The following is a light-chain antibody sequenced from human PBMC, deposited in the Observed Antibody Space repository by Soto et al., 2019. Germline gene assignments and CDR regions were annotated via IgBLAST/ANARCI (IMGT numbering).Light chain of an antibody. CDR1: QSISNW. Sequence: DIQMTQSPSSVSASVGDRITITCRASQSISNWLAWYQQKPGRAPKLLIYAASTLQTGVPSRFSGSGSGTDFTLTISSLQPEDYATYYCQQANSFPDTFGPGTKVDIK. CDR3: QQANSFPDT. CDR2: AAS. V-gene: IGKV1-12*01. J-gene: IGKJ3*01.